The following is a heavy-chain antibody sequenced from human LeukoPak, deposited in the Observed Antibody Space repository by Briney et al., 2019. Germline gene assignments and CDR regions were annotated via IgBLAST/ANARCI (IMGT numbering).Heavy chain of an antibody. J-gene: IGHJ4*02. D-gene: IGHD2-15*01. V-gene: IGHV3-30*03. CDR3: ARYCSGGSCYLGFDY. Sequence: GTSLRLSCAASGFTFSSGMHWVRQAPGKGLGGVAVISYDGSNKYYADSVKGRFTISRDNSKNTLYLQMNSLRAEDTAVYYCARYCSGGSCYLGFDYWGQGTLVTVSS. CDR2: ISYDGSNK. CDR1: GFTFSSG.